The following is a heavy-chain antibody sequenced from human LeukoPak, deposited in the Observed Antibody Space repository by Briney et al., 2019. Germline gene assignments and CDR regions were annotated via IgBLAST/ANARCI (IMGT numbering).Heavy chain of an antibody. Sequence: GGSLRLSCAASGFTFSSYGMHWVRQAPGKGLEWVAVAYEDGTKKYYADSVKGRFPISKDNAKNTLYVRMNSLRAEDTAVYYCATGSGFYYGHWGQGTLVTVSS. CDR3: ATGSGFYYGH. J-gene: IGHJ4*02. CDR1: GFTFSSYG. CDR2: AYEDGTKK. V-gene: IGHV3-33*01. D-gene: IGHD3-22*01.